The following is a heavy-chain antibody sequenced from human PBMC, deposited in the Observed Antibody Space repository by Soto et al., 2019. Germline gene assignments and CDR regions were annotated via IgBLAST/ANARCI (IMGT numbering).Heavy chain of an antibody. J-gene: IGHJ6*02. Sequence: SETVSLTCAVSGYSITNGYYWGWIRQPPGQGLEWIGTIYHSGSTYYNPSLKTRVTISVDTSKNQFSLKLSSVTAADTAVYYCARALYCSGGSCSPLRGMDVWGQGTTVTVSS. CDR3: ARALYCSGGSCSPLRGMDV. CDR2: IYHSGST. V-gene: IGHV4-38-2*01. CDR1: GYSITNGYY. D-gene: IGHD2-15*01.